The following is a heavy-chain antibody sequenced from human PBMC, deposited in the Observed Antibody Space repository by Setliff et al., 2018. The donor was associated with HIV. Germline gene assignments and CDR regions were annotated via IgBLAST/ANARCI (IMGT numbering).Heavy chain of an antibody. D-gene: IGHD2-21*02. CDR2: ITSSSNYI. CDR1: GFTFSSSS. J-gene: IGHJ4*02. CDR3: ARDVPRYSVSGGYLNY. Sequence: PGGSLRLSCAASGFTFSSSSMNWVRQAPGKGLEWVSSITSSSNYIYYADSVKGRFTIFRDNAKSSLYLQMSSLRAEDTAIYYCARDVPRYSVSGGYLNYWGQGTPVTVSS. V-gene: IGHV3-21*04.